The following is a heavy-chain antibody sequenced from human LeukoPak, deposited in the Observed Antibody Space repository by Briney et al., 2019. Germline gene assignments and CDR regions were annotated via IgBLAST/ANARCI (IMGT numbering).Heavy chain of an antibody. D-gene: IGHD2/OR15-2a*01. CDR3: ARDPGYFGYYYYMDV. Sequence: SVKVSCKASGGTFSSYAISWVRQAPGQGLEWMGGIIPIFGTANYAQKFQGGVTITADKSTSTAYMELSSLRSEDTAVYYCARDPGYFGYYYYMDVWGKGTTVTVSS. J-gene: IGHJ6*03. CDR2: IIPIFGTA. V-gene: IGHV1-69*06. CDR1: GGTFSSYA.